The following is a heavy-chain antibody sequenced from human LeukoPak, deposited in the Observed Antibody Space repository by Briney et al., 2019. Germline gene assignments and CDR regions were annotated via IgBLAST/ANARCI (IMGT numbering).Heavy chain of an antibody. D-gene: IGHD2-2*01. Sequence: ASVNVSCMASVYTFTSYAMHWVRQAPGQRLEWMGWVNAGNGNTKYSQKFQGRVTITRDTSASTAYMELSSLRSEDTAVYYCARTVVVVPAATYYFDYWGQGTLVTVSS. V-gene: IGHV1-3*01. CDR3: ARTVVVVPAATYYFDY. CDR1: VYTFTSYA. CDR2: VNAGNGNT. J-gene: IGHJ4*02.